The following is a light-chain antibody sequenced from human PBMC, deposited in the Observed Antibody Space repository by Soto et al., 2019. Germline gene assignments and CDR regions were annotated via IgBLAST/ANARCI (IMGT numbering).Light chain of an antibody. V-gene: IGKV1-9*01. CDR3: QHRHSYPIT. J-gene: IGKJ5*01. CDR2: TAS. CDR1: QGISSL. Sequence: DIQLTQSPSFLSASVGDRVTITCRASQGISSLLAWYQQKPGKAPKLLIHTASTLPSGVPSRFSGSGSGTEFTLTISSLQPEDFATYYCQHRHSYPITFGQGTRLEIK.